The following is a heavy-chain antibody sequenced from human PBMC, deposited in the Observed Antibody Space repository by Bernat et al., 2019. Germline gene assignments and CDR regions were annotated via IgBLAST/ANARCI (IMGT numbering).Heavy chain of an antibody. Sequence: QVQLQESGPGLVKPSETLSLTCAVSGYSLSSGYYWGWIRQPPGKGLEWIGSIYHSGSTYYNPSLKSRVTISVDTSKNQFSLKLSSVTAADTAVYYCARSRIAAQLDYWGQGTLVTVSS. J-gene: IGHJ4*02. CDR1: GYSLSSGYY. CDR2: IYHSGST. V-gene: IGHV4-38-2*01. D-gene: IGHD6-6*01. CDR3: ARSRIAAQLDY.